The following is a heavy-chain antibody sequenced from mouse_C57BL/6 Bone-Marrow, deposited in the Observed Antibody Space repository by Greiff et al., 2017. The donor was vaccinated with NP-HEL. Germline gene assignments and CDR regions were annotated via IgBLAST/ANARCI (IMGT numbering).Heavy chain of an antibody. V-gene: IGHV5-15*01. J-gene: IGHJ4*01. CDR1: GFTFSDYG. CDR2: ISNLAYSI. Sequence: EVQGVESGGGLVQPGGSLKLSCAASGFTFSDYGMAWVRQAPRKGPEWVAFISNLAYSIYSADTVTGRFTISIGNAKNTLYLEMSSLRSEDTAMYYCARVYYGHSMDYWGQGTSVTVSS. D-gene: IGHD2-1*01. CDR3: ARVYYGHSMDY.